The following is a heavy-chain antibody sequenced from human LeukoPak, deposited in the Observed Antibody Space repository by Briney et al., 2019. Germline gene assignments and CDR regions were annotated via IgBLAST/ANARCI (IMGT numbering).Heavy chain of an antibody. D-gene: IGHD5-24*01. CDR2: IYYSGST. CDR3: ARQFPDGYNSTKPYYFDY. Sequence: SETLSLTCTVSGGSISSGGYYWSWIRQPPGKGLEWIGSIYYSGSTYYNPSLKSRVTISVDTSKNQFSLKLSSVTAADTAVYYCARQFPDGYNSTKPYYFDYWGQGTLVTVSS. J-gene: IGHJ4*02. V-gene: IGHV4-39*01. CDR1: GGSISSGGYY.